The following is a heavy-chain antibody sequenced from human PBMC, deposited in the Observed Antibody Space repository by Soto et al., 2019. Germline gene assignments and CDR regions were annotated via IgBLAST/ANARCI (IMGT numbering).Heavy chain of an antibody. CDR3: ASTVRGYSYGYYAFDI. J-gene: IGHJ3*02. CDR1: GFTFRSYS. V-gene: IGHV3-21*01. D-gene: IGHD5-18*01. CDR2: ISSSSSNI. Sequence: GGSLRLSCAASGFTFRSYSMNWVRQAPGKGLEWVSSISSSSSNIYYADSVKGRFTISRDNAKNSLYLQMNSLRAEDTVVYYCASTVRGYSYGYYAFDIWGQGTMVTVSS.